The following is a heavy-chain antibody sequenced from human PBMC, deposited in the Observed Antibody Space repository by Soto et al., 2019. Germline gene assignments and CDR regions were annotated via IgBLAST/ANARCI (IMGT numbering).Heavy chain of an antibody. CDR3: ARDQPYYDMLTGYPMDV. Sequence: QVQLVQSGAEVKKPGSSVKVSCKASGGTFSSYAISWVRQAPGQGLEWMGGIIPIFGTANYAQKFQGRVTITADESTSTAYMELSSLRSEDTAVYYCARDQPYYDMLTGYPMDVWGQGTTVTVSS. CDR1: GGTFSSYA. CDR2: IIPIFGTA. V-gene: IGHV1-69*01. D-gene: IGHD3-9*01. J-gene: IGHJ6*02.